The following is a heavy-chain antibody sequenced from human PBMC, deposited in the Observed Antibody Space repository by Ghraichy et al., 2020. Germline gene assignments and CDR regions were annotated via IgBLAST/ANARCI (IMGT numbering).Heavy chain of an antibody. Sequence: GGSLRLSCAASGFTFSSYEMNWVRQAPGKGLEWVSYISSSGSTIYYADSVKGRFTISRDNAKNSLYLQMNSLRAEDTAVYYCARDGLDGSADYWGQGTLVTVSS. CDR3: ARDGLDGSADY. J-gene: IGHJ4*02. D-gene: IGHD3-10*01. V-gene: IGHV3-48*03. CDR1: GFTFSSYE. CDR2: ISSSGSTI.